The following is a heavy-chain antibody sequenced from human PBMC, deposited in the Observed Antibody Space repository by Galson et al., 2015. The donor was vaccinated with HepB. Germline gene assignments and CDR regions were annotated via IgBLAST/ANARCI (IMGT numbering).Heavy chain of an antibody. CDR2: NYPGDSDA. V-gene: IGHV5-51*01. J-gene: IGHJ6*02. D-gene: IGHD3-10*01. CDR1: RDSFTGYW. Sequence: QSGAEVKKPGESLKISCQGSRDSFTGYWIAWVRQMPGKGLEWMGINYPGDSDAKYSPSFQGHVTFSADKSTTTAHLQWSSLTVADSAIYYCARVMVRGTHCLDVWGQGTTVTVSS. CDR3: ARVMVRGTHCLDV.